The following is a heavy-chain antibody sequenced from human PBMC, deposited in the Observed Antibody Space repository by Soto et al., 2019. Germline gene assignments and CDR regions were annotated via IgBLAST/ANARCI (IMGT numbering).Heavy chain of an antibody. CDR2: INHSGST. V-gene: IGHV4-34*01. J-gene: IGHJ4*02. CDR3: ARGRRNYDFWSGYYLPFDY. Sequence: LSLTCAVYGGSFSGYYWSWIRQPPGKGLEWIGEINHSGSTNYNPSLKSRVTISVDTSKNQFSLKLSSVTAADTAVYYCARGRRNYDFWSGYYLPFDYWGQGTLVTVSS. D-gene: IGHD3-3*01. CDR1: GGSFSGYY.